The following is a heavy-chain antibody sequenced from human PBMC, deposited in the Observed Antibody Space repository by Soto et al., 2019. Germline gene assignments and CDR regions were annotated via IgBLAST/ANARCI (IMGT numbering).Heavy chain of an antibody. CDR2: TFHTGST. D-gene: IGHD3-22*01. Sequence: QVQLQESGPGLVKPSQTLPLTCTVSGDSITSGNYYWSWIRQRPGKGLEWIGYTFHTGSTHYNPSLKSRPLTTVDPSANQFYRSLRSVTAADTAVYYCTRHLYRYYDRSGHIDSWGQGTLVTVSP. J-gene: IGHJ4*02. V-gene: IGHV4-31*03. CDR1: GDSITSGNYY. CDR3: TRHLYRYYDRSGHIDS.